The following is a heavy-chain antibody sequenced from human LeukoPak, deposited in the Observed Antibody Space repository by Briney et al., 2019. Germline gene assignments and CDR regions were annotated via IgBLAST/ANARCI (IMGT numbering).Heavy chain of an antibody. CDR1: AFTFSSYW. D-gene: IGHD7-27*01. CDR2: IKQDGSEK. CDR3: AREASGDLDY. Sequence: GGSLRLSCAASAFTFSSYWMSWVRQAPGKGLEWVANIKQDGSEKYYVDSVKGRFTISRDNAKNSLYLQVNTLRAEDTAVYYCAREASGDLDYWGQGTLVTVSS. J-gene: IGHJ4*02. V-gene: IGHV3-7*01.